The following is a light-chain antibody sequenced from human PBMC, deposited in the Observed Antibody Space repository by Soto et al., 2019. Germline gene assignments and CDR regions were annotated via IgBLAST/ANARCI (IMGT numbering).Light chain of an antibody. CDR1: QSVLYSSNNKNY. J-gene: IGKJ2*01. V-gene: IGKV4-1*01. CDR2: WAS. Sequence: DIVMTQSPDSLAVSLGERATINCKSSQSVLYSSNNKNYLAWYQQKPGQTPKLLIYWASTRESGVPDRFSGSGSGTDFTLTISSLQAEDVAVYYCQQYYNSPYTFGQGTKLEIK. CDR3: QQYYNSPYT.